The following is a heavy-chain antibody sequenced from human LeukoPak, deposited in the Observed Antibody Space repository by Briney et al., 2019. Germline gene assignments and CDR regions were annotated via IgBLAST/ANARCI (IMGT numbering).Heavy chain of an antibody. D-gene: IGHD1-26*01. CDR1: GFTVSSFA. J-gene: IGHJ4*02. Sequence: GGSLRLSCAASGFTVSSFAMSWVRQAPGKGLEWVSTISGSGGSTYYADSVKGRFTISRDNSKNTLYLQMNSLRAEDAAIYYCAKVGATGGYYFGYWGQGTLVTVSS. CDR3: AKVGATGGYYFGY. CDR2: ISGSGGST. V-gene: IGHV3-23*01.